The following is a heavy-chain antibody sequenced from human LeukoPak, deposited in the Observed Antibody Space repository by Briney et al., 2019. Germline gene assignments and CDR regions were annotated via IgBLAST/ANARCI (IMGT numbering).Heavy chain of an antibody. V-gene: IGHV3-21*01. CDR2: ISSSSSYI. Sequence: PGGSLRLSCAASGFTFSSYSMNWVRQAPGKGLEWVSSISSSSSYIYYADSVKGRFTISRDNAKNSLYLQMNSLRAEDTAVYYCARGRVSPPYYYDSSGSANWFDPWGQGTLVTVSS. CDR3: ARGRVSPPYYYDSSGSANWFDP. J-gene: IGHJ5*02. D-gene: IGHD3-22*01. CDR1: GFTFSSYS.